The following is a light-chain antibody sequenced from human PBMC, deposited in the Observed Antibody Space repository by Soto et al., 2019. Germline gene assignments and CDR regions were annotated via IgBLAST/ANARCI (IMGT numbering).Light chain of an antibody. J-gene: IGLJ2*01. Sequence: SYELTQPPSVSVSPGQTASITGSGDKLGDKYACWYQQKPGQSPVLVIFQDTKRPSGIPERFSGSNSGNTATLTISGTQPVDEADYYCQTWDSSTVVFGGGTKLTVL. CDR2: QDT. CDR3: QTWDSSTVV. V-gene: IGLV3-1*01. CDR1: KLGDKY.